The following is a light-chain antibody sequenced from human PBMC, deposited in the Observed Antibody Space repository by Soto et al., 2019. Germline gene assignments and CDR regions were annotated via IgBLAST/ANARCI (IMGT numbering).Light chain of an antibody. CDR1: SSNIGSNT. CDR2: SNN. J-gene: IGLJ2*01. CDR3: SAWDDSRNDVV. Sequence: QSVLTQPPSASGTPGQRVTISCSGSSSNIGSNTVNWYHQLPGTAPKLLIYSNNQRPSGVPDRFSGSKSGTSASLAISGLQSEDEADYYCSAWDDSRNDVVFGGGTQLTVL. V-gene: IGLV1-44*01.